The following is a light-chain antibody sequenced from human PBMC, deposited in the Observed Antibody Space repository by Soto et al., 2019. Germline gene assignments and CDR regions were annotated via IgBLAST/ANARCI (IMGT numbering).Light chain of an antibody. Sequence: EIVLTQSPGTLSLSPGERATLSCRASQSVDSSYLAWYQQKPGQAPRLLIYDASSRAAGSPDRFSGSGSGTDFTLTISRLEPEDFAVYYCQQYGSSPFTFAPGTKVDIK. V-gene: IGKV3-20*01. J-gene: IGKJ3*01. CDR2: DAS. CDR3: QQYGSSPFT. CDR1: QSVDSSY.